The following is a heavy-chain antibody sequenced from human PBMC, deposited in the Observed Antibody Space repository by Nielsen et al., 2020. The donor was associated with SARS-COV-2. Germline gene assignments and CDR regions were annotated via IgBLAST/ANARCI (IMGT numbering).Heavy chain of an antibody. D-gene: IGHD5-18*01. CDR1: GFTFKNYA. J-gene: IGHJ4*02. V-gene: IGHV3-23*01. Sequence: GESLKISCVASGFTFKNYAMNWVRQAPGKGLEWVSAISRSGDSTYYADPVKGRFTISRDNSKETLYLQINRLRAEDTAIYYRAIPSSGYNFGVFDSWGQGTLVTVSS. CDR2: ISRSGDST. CDR3: AIPSSGYNFGVFDS.